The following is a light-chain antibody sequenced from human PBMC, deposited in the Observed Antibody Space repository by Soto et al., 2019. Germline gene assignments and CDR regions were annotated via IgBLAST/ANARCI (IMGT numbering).Light chain of an antibody. J-gene: IGLJ1*01. Sequence: QSALTQPASVSASPRQSITISCTGASSDVGSYTYVSWYQQHPGKAPKLMIYEVNNRPSGVSNRFSGSKSGNTASLTISGLQAEDEADYYCSSYTSSSTLYVFGTGTKLTVL. V-gene: IGLV2-14*01. CDR3: SSYTSSSTLYV. CDR1: SSDVGSYTY. CDR2: EVN.